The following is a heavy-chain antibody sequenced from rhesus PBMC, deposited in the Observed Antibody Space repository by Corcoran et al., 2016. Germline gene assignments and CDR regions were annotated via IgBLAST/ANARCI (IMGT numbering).Heavy chain of an antibody. D-gene: IGHD3-22*01. CDR1: VGSVSGCYG. J-gene: IGHJ4*01. V-gene: IGHV4S7*01. Sequence: QVQLQESGPGLLKPSETLSLTCAVSVGSVSGCYGWGWIRPPPGKGLEWIGRIYSSSGKTYYKPSLNSRVTISTDTSKNQFSLKLSSVTAADTAVYYCARRIELEGYFDYWGQGVMVTVSS. CDR2: IYSSSGKT. CDR3: ARRIELEGYFDY.